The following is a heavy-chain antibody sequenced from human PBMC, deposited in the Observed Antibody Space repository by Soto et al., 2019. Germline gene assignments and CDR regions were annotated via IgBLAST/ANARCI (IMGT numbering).Heavy chain of an antibody. CDR2: INQSGST. J-gene: IGHJ4*02. CDR1: GGSFSGYY. Sequence: SETLSLTCAVYGGSFSGYYWSWIRQPPGKGLEWIGEINQSGSTNYNPSLKSRVTISVDTSKNQFSLKLSSVTAADTAVYYCARHNYGSGSTYFDYWGQGTLVTVS. CDR3: ARHNYGSGSTYFDY. D-gene: IGHD3-10*01. V-gene: IGHV4-34*01.